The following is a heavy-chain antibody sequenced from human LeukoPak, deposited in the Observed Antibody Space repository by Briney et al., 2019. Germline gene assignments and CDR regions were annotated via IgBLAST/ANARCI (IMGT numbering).Heavy chain of an antibody. CDR2: INPNSGGT. V-gene: IGHV1-2*02. CDR1: GYTFTGYY. D-gene: IGHD2-2*02. J-gene: IGHJ4*02. CDR3: ARAVVVVPAAIYYDSSGYLFDY. Sequence: GASVKVSCKASGYTFTGYYMHWVRQAPGQGLEWMGWINPNSGGTKYAQKFQGRVTMTRDTSISTAYMELSRLRSDDTAVYYCARAVVVVPAAIYYDSSGYLFDYWGQGTLVTVSS.